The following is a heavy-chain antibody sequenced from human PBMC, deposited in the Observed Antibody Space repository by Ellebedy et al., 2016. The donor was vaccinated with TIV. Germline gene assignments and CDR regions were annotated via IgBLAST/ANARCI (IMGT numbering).Heavy chain of an antibody. D-gene: IGHD1-1*01. CDR1: GFTYDIFW. Sequence: PGGSLRLSCEVYGFTYDIFWMSWVRQAPGKGLEWVANIENDGTDKYYVDSVKGRFTISRDNARNSLYLQMTSLRAEDTAVYYCARDTWNGLASDYWGQGTLVTVSS. CDR3: ARDTWNGLASDY. V-gene: IGHV3-7*04. CDR2: IENDGTDK. J-gene: IGHJ4*02.